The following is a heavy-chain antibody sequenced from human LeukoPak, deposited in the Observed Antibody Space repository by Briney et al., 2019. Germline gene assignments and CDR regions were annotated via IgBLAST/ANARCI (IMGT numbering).Heavy chain of an antibody. Sequence: PSETLSLTCTVSGGSISSYYWSWIRQPPGKGLEWIGYIYYSGSTNYNPSLKSRVTISVDTSKNQFSPKLSSVTAADTAVYYCARVVPAALRVGWFDPWGQGTLVTVSS. V-gene: IGHV4-59*01. D-gene: IGHD2-2*01. J-gene: IGHJ5*02. CDR3: ARVVPAALRVGWFDP. CDR1: GGSISSYY. CDR2: IYYSGST.